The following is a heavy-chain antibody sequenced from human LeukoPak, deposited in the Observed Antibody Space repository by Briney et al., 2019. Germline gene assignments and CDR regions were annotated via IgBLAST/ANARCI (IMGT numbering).Heavy chain of an antibody. CDR2: IYYSGST. Sequence: SETLSLTCTVSGGSISSSSYYWGWIRQPPGKGLEWIGSIYYSGSTYYNPPLKSRVTISVDTSKNQFSLKLSSVTAADTAVYYCARDGSGSINWFDPWGQGTLVTVSS. CDR3: ARDGSGSINWFDP. CDR1: GGSISSSSYY. D-gene: IGHD3-10*01. J-gene: IGHJ5*02. V-gene: IGHV4-39*07.